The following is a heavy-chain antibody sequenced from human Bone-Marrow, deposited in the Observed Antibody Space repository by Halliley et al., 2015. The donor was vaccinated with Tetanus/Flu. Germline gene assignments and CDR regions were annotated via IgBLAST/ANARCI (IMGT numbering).Heavy chain of an antibody. D-gene: IGHD2-15*01. Sequence: INYRSTSLYYADSVKGRFTISRDNSKNSVYLQMTSLSAGDTGIYYCARRYGESHLYGMDVWGPGTTVIVSS. V-gene: IGHV3-48*04. J-gene: IGHJ6*02. CDR3: ARRYGESHLYGMDV. CDR2: INYRSTSL.